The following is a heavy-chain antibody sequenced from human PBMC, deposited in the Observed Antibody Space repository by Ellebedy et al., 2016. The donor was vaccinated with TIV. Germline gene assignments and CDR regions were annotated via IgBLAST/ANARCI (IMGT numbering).Heavy chain of an antibody. Sequence: GGSLRLXXTVSGYSISSGYYWGWIRQPPGKGLEWVSSISSSSSYIYYADSVKGRFTISRDNAKNSLYLQMNSLRAEDTAVYYCAMTTLFDSSSCWGQGTLVTVSS. CDR1: GYSISSGYY. CDR2: ISSSSSYI. J-gene: IGHJ4*02. V-gene: IGHV3-21*01. D-gene: IGHD6-13*01. CDR3: AMTTLFDSSSC.